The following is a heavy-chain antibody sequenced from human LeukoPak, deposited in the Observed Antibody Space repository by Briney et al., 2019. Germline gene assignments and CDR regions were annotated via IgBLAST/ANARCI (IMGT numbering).Heavy chain of an antibody. CDR1: GFTFSSYA. D-gene: IGHD3-22*01. J-gene: IGHJ4*02. CDR3: AKDHRIGDDSSGLDSFDY. V-gene: IGHV3-23*01. CDR2: ISGSGGST. Sequence: GGSLRLSCAASGFTFSSYAMSWVRQAPGKGLEWVSAISGSGGSTYYADSVKGRFTISRDNSKNTLYLQMNSLRAEDTAVYYCAKDHRIGDDSSGLDSFDYWGQGTLVTVSS.